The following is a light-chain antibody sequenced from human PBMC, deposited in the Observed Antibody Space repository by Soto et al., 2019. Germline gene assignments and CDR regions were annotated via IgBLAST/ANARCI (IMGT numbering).Light chain of an antibody. CDR1: SSDVGGNNY. Sequence: QSVLTQPPSASGSPGQSVAISCTGTSSDVGGNNYVSWYQQHPGKAPKLMVYEVTKRPSGVPDRFSGSKSGNTASLTVSGLQAEDEADYYCSSYAGSNNVIFGGGTKGDRP. CDR3: SSYAGSNNVI. CDR2: EVT. J-gene: IGLJ2*01. V-gene: IGLV2-8*01.